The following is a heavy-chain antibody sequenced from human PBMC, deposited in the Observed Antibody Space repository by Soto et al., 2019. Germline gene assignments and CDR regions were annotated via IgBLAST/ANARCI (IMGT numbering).Heavy chain of an antibody. CDR2: IYSGGST. V-gene: IGHV3-53*02. CDR1: GFTVSSNY. J-gene: IGHJ6*02. D-gene: IGHD6-25*01. Sequence: EVQLVETGGGLIQPGGSLRLSCAASGFTVSSNYMSWVRQAPGKGLEWVSVIYSGGSTYYANSVKGRFTISRDNSKNTLYLHMNSLRAEDTAVYYCASSGSFMYYGMDVWGQGTTVTVSS. CDR3: ASSGSFMYYGMDV.